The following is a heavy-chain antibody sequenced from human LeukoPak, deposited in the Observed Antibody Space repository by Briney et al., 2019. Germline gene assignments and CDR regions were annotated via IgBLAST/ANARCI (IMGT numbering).Heavy chain of an antibody. CDR3: AKNGDRGAYCSGGSCYPYYYYYMDV. V-gene: IGHV3-53*01. Sequence: GGSLRLSCAASGFTVSSNYMSWVRQAPGKGLEWVSVFYSGGSTFYADSVKGRFTISRDNSKNTLYLQMNSLRAEDTAVYYCAKNGDRGAYCSGGSCYPYYYYYMDVWGKGTTVTISS. CDR1: GFTVSSNY. J-gene: IGHJ6*03. CDR2: FYSGGST. D-gene: IGHD2-15*01.